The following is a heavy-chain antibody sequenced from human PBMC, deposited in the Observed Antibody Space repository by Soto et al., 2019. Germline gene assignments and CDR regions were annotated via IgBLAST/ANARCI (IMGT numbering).Heavy chain of an antibody. CDR2: ISYDGSNK. V-gene: IGHV3-30-3*01. J-gene: IGHJ3*02. Sequence: QVQLVESGGGVVQPGRSLRLSCAASGFTFSSYAMHWVRQAPGKGLEWVAVISYDGSNKYYADSVKGRFTISRDNSKNTLYLQMNSLGAEDTAVYYCARGYYYDSSGYLTDAFDIWGQGTMVTVSS. D-gene: IGHD3-22*01. CDR3: ARGYYYDSSGYLTDAFDI. CDR1: GFTFSSYA.